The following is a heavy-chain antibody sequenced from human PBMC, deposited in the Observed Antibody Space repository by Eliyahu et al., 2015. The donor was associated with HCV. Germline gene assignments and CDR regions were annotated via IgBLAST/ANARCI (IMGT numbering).Heavy chain of an antibody. CDR3: ARTGYSVDGKGY. D-gene: IGHD6-19*01. CDR1: XXXFSSYW. CDR2: IKGDGSSA. J-gene: IGHJ4*02. V-gene: IGHV3-74*01. Sequence: EVQLVQSGGGXVQPGGSLXLSXAAPXXXFSSYWMHWVRQAPGKGXVWVSXIKGDGSSANYADSVKGRFTISRDNAKNTLYLQMNSLRAEDTAVYYCARTGYSVDGKGYWGQGTLVTVSS.